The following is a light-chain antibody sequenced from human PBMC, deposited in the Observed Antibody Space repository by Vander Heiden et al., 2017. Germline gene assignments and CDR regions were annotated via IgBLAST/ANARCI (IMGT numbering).Light chain of an antibody. Sequence: DIQMTQSPSSLSASVRDRVTITCQASQDISNYLNWYQQKPGKATTLPIYDASNLETGVPSRFSRSGSGTDFAFTISSLQPEDIATYYCEQYDNLLAITFGQGTRLEIK. CDR2: DAS. CDR3: EQYDNLLAIT. CDR1: QDISNY. J-gene: IGKJ5*01. V-gene: IGKV1-33*01.